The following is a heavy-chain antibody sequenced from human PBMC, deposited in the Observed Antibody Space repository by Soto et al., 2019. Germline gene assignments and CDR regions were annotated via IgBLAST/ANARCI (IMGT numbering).Heavy chain of an antibody. J-gene: IGHJ4*02. V-gene: IGHV4-34*01. CDR1: SLSFSGYY. Sequence: SDTLSLTCSIYSLSFSGYYLSWIRPPPGKGLEWIGEISQSGNTNYGPSLKSRVSISIDTSMKQFSLNLASVSAADTAVYYCARAPKVSGSSQTRPDFWGQGTLVTVSS. CDR2: ISQSGNT. D-gene: IGHD6-6*01. CDR3: ARAPKVSGSSQTRPDF.